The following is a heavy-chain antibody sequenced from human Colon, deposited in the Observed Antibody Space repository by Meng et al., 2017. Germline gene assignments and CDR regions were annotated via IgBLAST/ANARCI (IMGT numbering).Heavy chain of an antibody. CDR3: AKDSYDSSGYLPAAFDI. Sequence: GESLKISCAASGFTFSSYAMSWVRQAPGKGLEWASAISGSGGSTYYADSVKGRFTISRDNSKNTLYLQMNSLRAEDTAVYYCAKDSYDSSGYLPAAFDIWGQGTMVTVSS. V-gene: IGHV3-23*01. J-gene: IGHJ3*02. CDR2: ISGSGGST. CDR1: GFTFSSYA. D-gene: IGHD3-22*01.